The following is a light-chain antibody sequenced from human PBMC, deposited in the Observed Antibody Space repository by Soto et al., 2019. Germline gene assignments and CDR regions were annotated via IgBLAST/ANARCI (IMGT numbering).Light chain of an antibody. J-gene: IGLJ1*01. CDR1: SSNVGSYKL. V-gene: IGLV2-14*02. CDR3: SSYTSSSTYV. CDR2: EVT. Sequence: QSVLTQPASVSGSPGQSITISCNGTSSNVGSYKLVSWYQQHPGKAPKLMIFEVTNRPSGVSDRLSGSKSGNTASLTISGLQAEDEADYYCSSYTSSSTYVFGVGTKVTVL.